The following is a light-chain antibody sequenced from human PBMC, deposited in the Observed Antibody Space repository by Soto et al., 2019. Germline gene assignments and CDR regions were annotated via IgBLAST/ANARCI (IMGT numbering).Light chain of an antibody. CDR1: SSDVGGYNY. V-gene: IGLV2-14*01. CDR2: EVS. Sequence: QSALTQPASVSGSPGQSITISCTGTSSDVGGYNYVCWYQHHPGKAPKLIISEVSNRPSGVSDRFSGSKSGNTASLTISGLQPEDVAYYYCTSFTSRTTDFFGPVTKVTV. J-gene: IGLJ1*01. CDR3: TSFTSRTTDF.